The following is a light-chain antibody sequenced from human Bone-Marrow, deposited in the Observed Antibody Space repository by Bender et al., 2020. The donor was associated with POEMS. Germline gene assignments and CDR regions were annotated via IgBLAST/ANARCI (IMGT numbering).Light chain of an antibody. CDR2: RND. Sequence: QSMMTQPPSTSGTPGQRVTISCSGSSSNIGSNYVYWYQQLPGAAPKPLIYRNDQRASGVPDRFSGSKSDTSASLAISGLRSEDEADYYCAAWDDSLSGPLFGGGTKLGVL. J-gene: IGLJ2*01. V-gene: IGLV1-47*01. CDR3: AAWDDSLSGPL. CDR1: SSNIGSNY.